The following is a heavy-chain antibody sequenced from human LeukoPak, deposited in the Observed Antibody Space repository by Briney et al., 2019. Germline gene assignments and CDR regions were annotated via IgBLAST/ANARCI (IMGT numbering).Heavy chain of an antibody. Sequence: SETLSLTCTVSGGSISSYYWSWIRQPAGKGLEWIGRIYTSGSTNYNPSLKSRVTMSVDTSKNQFSLKLSSVTAADTAVYHCARVAKLPGITVQYYFDYWGQGTLVTVSS. CDR2: IYTSGST. CDR1: GGSISSYY. D-gene: IGHD6-19*01. CDR3: ARVAKLPGITVQYYFDY. J-gene: IGHJ4*02. V-gene: IGHV4-4*07.